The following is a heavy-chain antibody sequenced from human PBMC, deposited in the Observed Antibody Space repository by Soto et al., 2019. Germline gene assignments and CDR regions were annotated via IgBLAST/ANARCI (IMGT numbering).Heavy chain of an antibody. CDR1: GYSFTSYA. CDR3: ARVYCSSTSCYVHYNGMDV. CDR2: INAGNGNT. Sequence: GASVQVSGQASGYSFTSYAMHWLRQAPGQRLEWMGWINAGNGNTKYPQKFQGRVTITRDTSASTAYMELSSLRSEDTAVYYCARVYCSSTSCYVHYNGMDVWGQGTTVTVSS. D-gene: IGHD2-2*01. V-gene: IGHV1-3*01. J-gene: IGHJ6*02.